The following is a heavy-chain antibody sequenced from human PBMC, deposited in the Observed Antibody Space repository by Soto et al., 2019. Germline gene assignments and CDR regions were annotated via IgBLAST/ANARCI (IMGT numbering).Heavy chain of an antibody. CDR1: GYTFTSYG. J-gene: IGHJ6*02. Sequence: KVSCKASGYTFTSYGISWVRQAPGQGLEWMGWISAYNGNTNYAQKLQGRVTMTTDTSTSTAYMELRSLRSDDTAVYYCARDPDKYYDFWSGYAAGLYYGMDVWGQGTTVTVSS. V-gene: IGHV1-18*04. CDR3: ARDPDKYYDFWSGYAAGLYYGMDV. CDR2: ISAYNGNT. D-gene: IGHD3-3*01.